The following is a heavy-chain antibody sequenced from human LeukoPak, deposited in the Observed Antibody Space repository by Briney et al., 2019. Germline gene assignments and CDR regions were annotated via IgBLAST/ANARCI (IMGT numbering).Heavy chain of an antibody. V-gene: IGHV4-39*01. CDR1: GGSISSSSYY. J-gene: IGHJ4*02. CDR2: IYYSGST. D-gene: IGHD3-10*01. Sequence: SETLSLTCTVSGGSISSSSYYWGWIRQPPGKGLEWIGSIYYSGSTYYNPSLKSRVTISVDTSKNQFSLKLSSVTAADTAVYYCARQAYGSGSYYTWIDYWGQGTLVTVSS. CDR3: ARQAYGSGSYYTWIDY.